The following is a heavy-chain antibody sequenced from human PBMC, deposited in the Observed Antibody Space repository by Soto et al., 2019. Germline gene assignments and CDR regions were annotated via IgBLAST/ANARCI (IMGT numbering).Heavy chain of an antibody. CDR1: GYTFTSYA. Sequence: ASVKVSCKASGYTFTSYAMHWVRQAPGQRLEWMGWINAGNGNTKYSQKFQGRVTITRDTSASTAYMELSSLRAEVSAVDYCAREGGVGISSDDWGQGTMVTVSS. D-gene: IGHD3-3*01. J-gene: IGHJ4*02. CDR2: INAGNGNT. V-gene: IGHV1-3*01. CDR3: AREGGVGISSDD.